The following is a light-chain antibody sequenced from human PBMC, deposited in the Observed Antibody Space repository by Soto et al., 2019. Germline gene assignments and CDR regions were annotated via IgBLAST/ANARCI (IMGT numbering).Light chain of an antibody. Sequence: GMTQSPATLSVSTGETATLSCRASQSLTTYLASYQQKPDQAPSLLIYGISTRATDVPARLSGSGSGTEFPLTISGLQTADFAGYYCQQYNKWPLTFGGGNKVAIK. J-gene: IGKJ4*01. CDR2: GIS. V-gene: IGKV3-15*01. CDR1: QSLTTY. CDR3: QQYNKWPLT.